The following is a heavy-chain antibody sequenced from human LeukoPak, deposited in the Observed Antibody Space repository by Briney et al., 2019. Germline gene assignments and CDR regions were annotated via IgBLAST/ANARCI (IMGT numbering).Heavy chain of an antibody. V-gene: IGHV4-34*01. Sequence: SETLSLTCAVYGGSFSGYYWSWIRQPPGKGLEWIGEINHSGSANYNPSLKSRVTISVDTSKNQFSLKLSSVTAADTAVYYCARHPYDYVWGSYRPIPFDYWGQGTLVTVSS. CDR2: INHSGSA. CDR3: ARHPYDYVWGSYRPIPFDY. CDR1: GGSFSGYY. D-gene: IGHD3-16*02. J-gene: IGHJ4*02.